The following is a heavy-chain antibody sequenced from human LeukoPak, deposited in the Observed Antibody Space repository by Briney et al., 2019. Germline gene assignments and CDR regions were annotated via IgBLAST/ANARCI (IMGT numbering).Heavy chain of an antibody. CDR2: ISYDGSNK. CDR1: GFTFSSYG. CDR3: AKDLDIVVVPAALDDAFDI. Sequence: GGSLRLSCAASGFTFSSYGVHWVRQAPGKGLEWVAVISYDGSNKYYADSVKGRFTISRDNSKNTLYLQMNSLRAEDTAVYYCAKDLDIVVVPAALDDAFDIWGQGTMVTVSS. D-gene: IGHD2-2*01. J-gene: IGHJ3*02. V-gene: IGHV3-30*18.